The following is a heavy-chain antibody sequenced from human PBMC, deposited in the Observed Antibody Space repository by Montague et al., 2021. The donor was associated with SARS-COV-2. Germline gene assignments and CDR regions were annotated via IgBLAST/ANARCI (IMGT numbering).Heavy chain of an antibody. CDR2: IYYSGST. D-gene: IGHD3-9*01. CDR3: VRSRAARYVDWSKLDAPVKPYSFDY. CDR1: GYSISSSNW. J-gene: IGHJ4*02. Sequence: SETLSLTCAVSGYSISSSNWWGWIRQPPGKGLEWIGSIYYSGSTYYNPSLKSRVTISVDTSKNQFSLKLSSVTAADTAVYYCVRSRAARYVDWSKLDAPVKPYSFDYWGQGTLVTVSS. V-gene: IGHV4-38-2*01.